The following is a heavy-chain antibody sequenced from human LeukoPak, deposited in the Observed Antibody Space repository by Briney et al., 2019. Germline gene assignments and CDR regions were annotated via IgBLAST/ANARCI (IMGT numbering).Heavy chain of an antibody. CDR1: GYSFTSYG. Sequence: ASVKVSCRASGYSFTSYGISWARQAPGRGLEWMGWISTDNGNTNYVQNLQGRVSMTGDTFTSTVYMELRSLRSDDTAVYYCARAQSRTHWDGFDIWGQGTMVTVPS. CDR2: ISTDNGNT. CDR3: ARAQSRTHWDGFDI. D-gene: IGHD5-24*01. V-gene: IGHV1-18*01. J-gene: IGHJ3*02.